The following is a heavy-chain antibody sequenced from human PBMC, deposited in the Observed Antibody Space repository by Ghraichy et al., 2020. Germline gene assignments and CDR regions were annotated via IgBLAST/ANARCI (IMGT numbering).Heavy chain of an antibody. J-gene: IGHJ4*02. V-gene: IGHV4-59*01. CDR1: GGSISNYY. CDR3: ASGTGWLQTY. Sequence: SETLSLTCTVSGGSISNYYCNWFRQPPGKGLEWIGYVHGSGSTKYHPSLESGVTVSSDTAKNEFSLSLTSMTPADTAVYYCASGTGWLQTYWGQGTLVTVSS. CDR2: VHGSGST. D-gene: IGHD5-18*01.